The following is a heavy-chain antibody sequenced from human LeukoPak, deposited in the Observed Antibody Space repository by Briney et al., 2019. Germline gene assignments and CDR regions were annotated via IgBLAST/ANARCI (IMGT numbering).Heavy chain of an antibody. CDR2: IYHSGST. CDR1: GYSISSGYY. Sequence: PSETLSLTCAVSGYSISSGYYWGWIRQPPGKGVEWIGSIYHSGSTYYNPSLKSRVTISVDTSKNQFSLKLSSVTAADTAVYYCARLTFGIAAAGTSNFDYWGQGTLVTVSS. V-gene: IGHV4-38-2*01. CDR3: ARLTFGIAAAGTSNFDY. D-gene: IGHD6-13*01. J-gene: IGHJ4*02.